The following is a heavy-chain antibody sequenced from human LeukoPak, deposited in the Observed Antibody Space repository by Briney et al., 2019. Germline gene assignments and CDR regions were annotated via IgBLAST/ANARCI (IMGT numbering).Heavy chain of an antibody. CDR2: IWYDGSNK. CDR3: AKGGYYYDSSGSYFDY. J-gene: IGHJ4*02. CDR1: GFTFSSYG. Sequence: GGSLRLSCAASGFTFSSYGMHWVRQAPGKGLEWVAVIWYDGSNKYYADSVKGRFTISRDNSKNTLYLQMNSLRAEDTAVYYCAKGGYYYDSSGSYFDYWGQGTLVTVSS. D-gene: IGHD3-22*01. V-gene: IGHV3-33*06.